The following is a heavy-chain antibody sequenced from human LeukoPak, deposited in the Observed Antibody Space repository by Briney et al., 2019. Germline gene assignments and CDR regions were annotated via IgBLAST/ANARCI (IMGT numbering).Heavy chain of an antibody. CDR1: AFTFSSYG. J-gene: IGHJ4*02. D-gene: IGHD6-19*01. CDR3: AKDLEYSSGWSPAFDY. Sequence: PGGSLRLSCAASAFTFSSYGMHWVRQAPGKGLEWVAAISDDGSNEYYADSVKGRFTISRDNSKNTLYLQMNSLRAEDTAVYYCAKDLEYSSGWSPAFDYWGQGTLVTVSS. V-gene: IGHV3-30*18. CDR2: ISDDGSNE.